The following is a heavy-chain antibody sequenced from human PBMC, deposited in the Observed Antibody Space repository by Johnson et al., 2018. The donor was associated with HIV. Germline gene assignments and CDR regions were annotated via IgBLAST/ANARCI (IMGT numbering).Heavy chain of an antibody. CDR3: AIIPPGGAGKGADAFDI. CDR2: ISYDGSNK. CDR1: GFTFSSYA. J-gene: IGHJ3*02. Sequence: QVQLVESGGGVVQPGRSLRLSCAASGFTFSSYAMHWVRQAPGKGLECVAVISYDGSNKYYADSVKGRFIISRDNSKNTLYLQMNSLRAEDTAVYYCAIIPPGGAGKGADAFDIWGQGTMVTVSS. D-gene: IGHD1-26*01. V-gene: IGHV3-30-3*01.